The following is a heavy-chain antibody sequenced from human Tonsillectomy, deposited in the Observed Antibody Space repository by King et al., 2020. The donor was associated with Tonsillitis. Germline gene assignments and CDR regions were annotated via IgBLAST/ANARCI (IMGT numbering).Heavy chain of an antibody. CDR3: ASYHCSGTTCYWGY. CDR2: IYYSGGT. V-gene: IGHV4-31*03. J-gene: IGHJ4*02. Sequence: QLQESGPGLVKPSQTLSLTCSVTGGSISSGGYYWSWIRQHPGKGLEWIGYIYYSGGTYYNPSLKSRVTMSVDTSKNQFSLSLTSVTAADTAVYFCASYHCSGTTCYWGYWGQGTPVTVSS. CDR1: GGSISSGGYY. D-gene: IGHD2-2*01.